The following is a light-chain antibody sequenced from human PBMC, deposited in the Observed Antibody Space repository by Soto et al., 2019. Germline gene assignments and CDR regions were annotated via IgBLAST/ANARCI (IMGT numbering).Light chain of an antibody. V-gene: IGLV2-8*01. CDR3: KSYEGSNIYV. Sequence: QSALTQPLSASGSPGQSVTISRTGTSSDVGGYNYVSWYQQHPGKAPKLMIYEVNKRPSGVPDRFSGSKSGNTASLTVSGLQAEDEADYYCKSYEGSNIYVFGTGTKVTVL. CDR1: SSDVGGYNY. J-gene: IGLJ1*01. CDR2: EVN.